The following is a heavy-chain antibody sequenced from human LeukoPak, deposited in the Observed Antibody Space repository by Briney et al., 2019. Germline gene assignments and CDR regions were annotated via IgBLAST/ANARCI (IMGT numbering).Heavy chain of an antibody. J-gene: IGHJ4*02. V-gene: IGHV3-23*01. Sequence: GGSLRLSCAASGFTFRSYAMSWVRQAPGKGLEWVSSMSGSGGTTYYADSVKGRFAISRDNSKNTLYLQMSSLRTEDTALYYCAKVQQLATIYYFDYWGQGSLVTVSS. CDR3: AKVQQLATIYYFDY. CDR1: GFTFRSYA. D-gene: IGHD6-13*01. CDR2: MSGSGGTT.